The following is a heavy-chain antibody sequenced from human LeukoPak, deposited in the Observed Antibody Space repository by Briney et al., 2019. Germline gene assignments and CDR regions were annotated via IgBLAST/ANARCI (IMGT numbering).Heavy chain of an antibody. J-gene: IGHJ4*02. CDR1: GFTVSRYY. D-gene: IGHD4-23*01. Sequence: GGSLRLSCAASGFTVSRYYMSWVRQAPGKGLDLVSIIYSNGNTNYADSVKGRFTISRDSSKNTLYLQMDSLRAEDTAVYYCARDLVVVLTTTVASDYWGQGTLVTVSS. CDR3: ARDLVVVLTTTVASDY. V-gene: IGHV3-53*01. CDR2: IYSNGNT.